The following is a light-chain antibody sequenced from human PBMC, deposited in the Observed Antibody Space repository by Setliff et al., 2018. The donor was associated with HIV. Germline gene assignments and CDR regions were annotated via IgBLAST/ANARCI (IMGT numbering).Light chain of an antibody. J-gene: IGLJ3*02. CDR1: TGAVTTDHY. CDR2: NTV. V-gene: IGLV7-46*01. Sequence: QAVVTQEPSLTVSPGGTVTLTCGSSTGAVTTDHYPFWFQQKPGQAPRTLIHNTVNKYSWTPVRFSGSLLGGKAALTLSGALPEDEADYYCLVSSGGAWVFGRGTKVTVL. CDR3: LVSSGGAWV.